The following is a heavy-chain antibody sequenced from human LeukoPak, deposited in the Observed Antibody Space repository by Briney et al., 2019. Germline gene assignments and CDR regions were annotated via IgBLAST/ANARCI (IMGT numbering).Heavy chain of an antibody. V-gene: IGHV1-46*01. D-gene: IGHD6-13*01. CDR2: INPSGGST. CDR1: GYTFTSYY. CDR3: AKEERSIVAAGRGAFDY. J-gene: IGHJ4*02. Sequence: ASVKVSCKASGYTFTSYYMHWVRQAPGQGLEWMGIINPSGGSTSYAQKFQGRVTITADESTSTAYMELSSLRSEDTAVYYCAKEERSIVAAGRGAFDYWGQGTLVTVSS.